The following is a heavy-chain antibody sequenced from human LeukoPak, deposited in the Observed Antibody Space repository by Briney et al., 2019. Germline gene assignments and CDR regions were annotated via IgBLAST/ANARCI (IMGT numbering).Heavy chain of an antibody. CDR2: IYYSGST. J-gene: IGHJ4*02. V-gene: IGHV4-31*03. Sequence: SETLSLTCTVSGGSISSGGYYCSWIRQHPGKGLEWIGYIYYSGSTYYNPSLKSRVTISVDTSKNQFSLKLSSVTAADTAVYYCARFDYDSSGYYYGYYWGQGTLVTVSS. D-gene: IGHD3-22*01. CDR1: GGSISSGGYY. CDR3: ARFDYDSSGYYYGYY.